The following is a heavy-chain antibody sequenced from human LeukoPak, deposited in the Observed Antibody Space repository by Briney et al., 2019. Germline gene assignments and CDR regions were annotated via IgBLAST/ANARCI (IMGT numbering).Heavy chain of an antibody. CDR2: INPSGGST. J-gene: IGHJ5*02. CDR1: GYTFTSYY. D-gene: IGHD3-10*01. Sequence: GASVKVSCKASGYTFTSYYMHWVRQAPGQGLEWMGIINPSGGSTSYAQKFQGRVTMTRDMSTSTVYMELSSLRSEDTAVYYCAREHYYGSGSESTGFDPWGQGTLVTVSS. V-gene: IGHV1-46*01. CDR3: AREHYYGSGSESTGFDP.